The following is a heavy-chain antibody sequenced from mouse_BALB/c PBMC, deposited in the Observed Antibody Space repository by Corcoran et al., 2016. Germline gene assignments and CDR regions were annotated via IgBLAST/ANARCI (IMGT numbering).Heavy chain of an antibody. V-gene: IGHV1S136*01. J-gene: IGHJ2*01. CDR2: IHPYNDGT. Sequence: EVQLQQSGPELVKPGASVKMSCKASGYTFTSYVMHWVKQKPGQGLEWLEYIHPYNDGTKYNEKFKGKATLTSDKSSSTAYSELSSLTSEDSAVYYCARGYGSSYYVDYWGQGTTLTVSS. D-gene: IGHD1-1*01. CDR1: GYTFTSYV. CDR3: ARGYGSSYYVDY.